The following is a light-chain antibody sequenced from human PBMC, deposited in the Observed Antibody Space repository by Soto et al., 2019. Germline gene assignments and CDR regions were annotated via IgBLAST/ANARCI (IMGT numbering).Light chain of an antibody. CDR2: AAS. J-gene: IGKJ5*01. CDR3: QQSYSTTIT. Sequence: DIQMTQSPSSLSPSVGDRVTITCRASRSISDWLAWYHQKPGKAPKLLIYAASSLQSGVPSRFSGSGSGTDFTLTISSLQPEDFATYYCQQSYSTTITFGQGTRLEIK. V-gene: IGKV1-39*01. CDR1: RSISDW.